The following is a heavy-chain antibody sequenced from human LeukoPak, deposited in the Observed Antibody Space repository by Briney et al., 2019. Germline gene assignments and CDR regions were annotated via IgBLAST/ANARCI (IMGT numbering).Heavy chain of an antibody. J-gene: IGHJ4*02. CDR2: ISSSGSTI. CDR3: AREGDSSGYYTPDY. V-gene: IGHV3-48*03. D-gene: IGHD3-22*01. Sequence: PGGSLRLSCAASGFTFSSYEMNWVRQAPGKGLEWVSYISSSGSTIYYADSVKGRFTISRDNAKNSLYLQMNSLRAEDTAVYYFAREGDSSGYYTPDYWGQGTLVTVSS. CDR1: GFTFSSYE.